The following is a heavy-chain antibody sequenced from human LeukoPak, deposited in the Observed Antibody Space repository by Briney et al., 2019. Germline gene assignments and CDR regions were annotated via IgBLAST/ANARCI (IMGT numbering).Heavy chain of an antibody. CDR3: ARAKSQRGYTYGPHTYFDY. CDR1: GGSISSGDYS. V-gene: IGHV4-30-4*01. D-gene: IGHD5-18*01. Sequence: PSQTLSLTCTVSGGSISSGDYSWRWLRQPPGQGLEWIGYIYYSGSTYYNPSLKSRVTISVDTSQKQFSLKLNSVTAADTAVYYCARAKSQRGYTYGPHTYFDYWGQGTLVTVSS. CDR2: IYYSGST. J-gene: IGHJ4*01.